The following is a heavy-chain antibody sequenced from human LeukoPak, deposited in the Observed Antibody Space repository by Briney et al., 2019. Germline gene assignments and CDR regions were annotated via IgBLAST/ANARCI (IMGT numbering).Heavy chain of an antibody. J-gene: IGHJ6*02. CDR1: GFTFSSYA. D-gene: IGHD6-13*01. Sequence: GGSLRLSCAASGFTFSSYAMSWVRQAPGKGLEWVSAISGSGGSTYYADSVKGRFTISRDNSKNTLYLQMNSLRAEDTAVYYCAKFAIAAPGTPKYYYYYYGMDVWGQGTTVTVSS. CDR3: AKFAIAAPGTPKYYYYYYGMDV. CDR2: ISGSGGST. V-gene: IGHV3-23*01.